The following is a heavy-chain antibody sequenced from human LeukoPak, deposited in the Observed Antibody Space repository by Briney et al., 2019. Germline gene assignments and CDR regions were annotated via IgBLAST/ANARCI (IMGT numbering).Heavy chain of an antibody. V-gene: IGHV1-24*01. CDR1: GYTLTQLS. D-gene: IGHD4-17*01. CDR2: FDPEDGET. CDR3: ATDGENPYGDPWGIAV. J-gene: IGHJ6*04. Sequence: GASVKVSCKPSGYTLTQLSMHPVGQSPGHGLEWWGGFDPEDGETIYAHKCQGRVTMTEETSTITAYMELSALRSQDTPVFYGATDGENPYGDPWGIAVCGKATTATAYS.